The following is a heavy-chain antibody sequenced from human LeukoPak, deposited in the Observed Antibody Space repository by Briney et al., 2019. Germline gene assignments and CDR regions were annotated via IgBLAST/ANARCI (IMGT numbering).Heavy chain of an antibody. J-gene: IGHJ4*02. V-gene: IGHV1-69*13. CDR3: ARLVGISGYLY. D-gene: IGHD3-22*01. Sequence: SVKVSCKASGGTFSSYIISWVRQAPGQGLEWMGEIMSIFGPARYAQKFQGRVTITADEYTSTAYMELSSLTSEDSAVYYCARLVGISGYLYWGQGTLVTVSS. CDR2: IMSIFGPA. CDR1: GGTFSSYI.